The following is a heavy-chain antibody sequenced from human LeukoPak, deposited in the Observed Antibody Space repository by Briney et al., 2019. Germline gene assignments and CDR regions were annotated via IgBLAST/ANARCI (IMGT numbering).Heavy chain of an antibody. D-gene: IGHD5-18*01. CDR3: ARDRSYGYYFDY. CDR1: GGSFSGYY. CDR2: INHSGST. J-gene: IGHJ4*02. Sequence: SETLSLTCAVYGGSFSGYYWSWIRQPPGKGLEWIGEINHSGSTNYNPSLKSRVTISVDTSKNQFSLKLSSVTAADTAVYYCARDRSYGYYFDYWGQGTLVTVSS. V-gene: IGHV4-34*01.